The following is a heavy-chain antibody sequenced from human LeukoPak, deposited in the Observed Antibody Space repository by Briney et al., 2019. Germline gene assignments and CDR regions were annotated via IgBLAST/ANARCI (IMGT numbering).Heavy chain of an antibody. CDR1: GGSISSLY. J-gene: IGHJ4*02. Sequence: PSETLSLTCSVSGGSISSLYWNWVRQPPGKGLEWIGYIYYTGSTNYNPSLKSRVTMFVDMSKNQFSLRLSSVTAADTAVYYCARHRAYSSSSPFDYWGQRTLVTVSS. CDR3: ARHRAYSSSSPFDY. V-gene: IGHV4-59*08. D-gene: IGHD6-6*01. CDR2: IYYTGST.